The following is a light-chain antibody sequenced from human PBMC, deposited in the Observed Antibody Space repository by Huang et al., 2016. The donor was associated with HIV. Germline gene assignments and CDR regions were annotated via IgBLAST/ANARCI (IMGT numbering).Light chain of an antibody. Sequence: EVVLTQSPGTLSFSPGEGATLSCRASHSVSSNYLAWYQQRPGQAPRLLIYGPSSRATGLPDRFSGSGSGTDFTLTISRLEPEDFAVYYCQQYGGLPYTFGQGTKLEIK. CDR3: QQYGGLPYT. V-gene: IGKV3-20*01. J-gene: IGKJ2*01. CDR1: HSVSSNY. CDR2: GPS.